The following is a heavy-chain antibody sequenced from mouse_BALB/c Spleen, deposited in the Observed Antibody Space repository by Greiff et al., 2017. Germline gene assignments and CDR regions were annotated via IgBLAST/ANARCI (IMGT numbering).Heavy chain of an antibody. V-gene: IGHV1-54*01. J-gene: IGHJ3*01. CDR2: INPGSGGT. CDR1: GYAFTNYL. D-gene: IGHD2-4*01. CDR3: AIGLPFAY. Sequence: QVQLQQSGAELVRPGTSVKVSCKASGYAFTNYLIEWVKQRPGQGLEWIGVINPGSGGTNYNEKFKGKATLTADKSYSTAYMQLSSLTSDDSAVYFCAIGLPFAYWGQGTLVTVSA.